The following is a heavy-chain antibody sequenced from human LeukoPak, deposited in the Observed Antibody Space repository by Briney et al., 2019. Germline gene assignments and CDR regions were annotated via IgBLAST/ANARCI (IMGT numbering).Heavy chain of an antibody. CDR3: ARDPGGIAAAGPPDPYNWFDP. CDR2: INHSGST. J-gene: IGHJ5*02. CDR1: GGSFSGSY. Sequence: SETLSLTCAVYGGSFSGSYWSWIRQPPGKGLEWIGEINHSGSTNYNPSLKSRVTISVDTSKNQFSLKLSSVTAADTAVYYCARDPGGIAAAGPPDPYNWFDPWGQGTLVTVSS. V-gene: IGHV4-34*01. D-gene: IGHD6-13*01.